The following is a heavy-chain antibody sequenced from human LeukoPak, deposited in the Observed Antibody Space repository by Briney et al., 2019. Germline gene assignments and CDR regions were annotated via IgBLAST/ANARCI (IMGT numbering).Heavy chain of an antibody. Sequence: SETLSLTCTVSGGSISSYYWSWIRQPPGKGLEWIGYIYYSGSTNYNPSLKSRVTISVDTSKNQFSLKLSSVTAADTAVYYCARGRPLYSSSWYVGYFDYWGQGTLVTVSS. CDR3: ARGRPLYSSSWYVGYFDY. D-gene: IGHD6-13*01. J-gene: IGHJ4*02. CDR2: IYYSGST. CDR1: GGSISSYY. V-gene: IGHV4-59*01.